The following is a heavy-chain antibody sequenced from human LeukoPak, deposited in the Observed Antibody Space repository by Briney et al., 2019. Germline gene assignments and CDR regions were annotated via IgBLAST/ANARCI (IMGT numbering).Heavy chain of an antibody. CDR1: GGSISSYY. D-gene: IGHD3-3*01. CDR3: ARGGPDFWSGYRLYGMDV. V-gene: IGHV4-59*01. Sequence: SETLSLTCTVSGGSISSYYWSWIRQPPGKGLEWIGYIYYSGSTNYNPSLKSRVTISVDASKNQFSLKLSSVTAADTAVYYCARGGPDFWSGYRLYGMDVWGQGTTVTVSS. CDR2: IYYSGST. J-gene: IGHJ6*02.